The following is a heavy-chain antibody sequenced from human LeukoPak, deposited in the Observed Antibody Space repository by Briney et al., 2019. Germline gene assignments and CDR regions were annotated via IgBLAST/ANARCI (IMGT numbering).Heavy chain of an antibody. J-gene: IGHJ3*02. Sequence: PGGSLRLSCAASGFAFSTYSMNWVRQAPGKGLEWVSSSSSSSGYKNYADSVKGRFTISRDSAKNSLYLQINSLRAEDTAVYYCARGRVDSSGYSPWAFDIWGQGTMVTVPS. V-gene: IGHV3-21*01. D-gene: IGHD3-22*01. CDR3: ARGRVDSSGYSPWAFDI. CDR2: SSSSSGYK. CDR1: GFAFSTYS.